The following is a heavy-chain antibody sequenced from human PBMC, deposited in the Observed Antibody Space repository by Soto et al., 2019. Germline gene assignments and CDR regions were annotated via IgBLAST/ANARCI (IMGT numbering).Heavy chain of an antibody. Sequence: LXLXCAASGFTFSSXAMSWVSQAPGNGLECVSAISGSVVSTYYAYSVKGRLTISRDNSKNTLYLQMNRLRAEDTAVYYCAKDIVGYCSSTSCYTPLGYGMDVWGQGTTVTVSS. V-gene: IGHV3-23*01. J-gene: IGHJ6*02. CDR3: AKDIVGYCSSTSCYTPLGYGMDV. D-gene: IGHD2-2*02. CDR2: ISGSVVST. CDR1: GFTFSSXA.